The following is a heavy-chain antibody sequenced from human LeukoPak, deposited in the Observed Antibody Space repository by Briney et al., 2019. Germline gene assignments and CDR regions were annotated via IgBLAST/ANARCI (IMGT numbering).Heavy chain of an antibody. V-gene: IGHV3-48*01. CDR2: ISRSSTTI. Sequence: GGSLRLSCAASGFTFSNYSMNWVRQAPGKGLEWVSYISRSSTTIYYADSVKGRFTISRDNAKNSLYLQMNSLRAEDTAVYYCASRYSSSWYYYYYYMDVWGKGTTVTVSS. CDR1: GFTFSNYS. D-gene: IGHD6-13*01. J-gene: IGHJ6*03. CDR3: ASRYSSSWYYYYYYMDV.